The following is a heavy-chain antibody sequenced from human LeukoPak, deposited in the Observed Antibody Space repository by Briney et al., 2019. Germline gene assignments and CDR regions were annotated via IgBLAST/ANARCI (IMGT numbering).Heavy chain of an antibody. CDR1: GGSISSGGYY. Sequence: SETLSLTCTVSGGSISSGGYYWSWIRQHPGKGLEWIGYIYYSGSTYYNPSFKSRVTISVDTSKNQFSLKLSSVTAADTAVYYCAREPRITMVRGVIIGYFDYWGQGTLVTVSS. CDR3: AREPRITMVRGVIIGYFDY. J-gene: IGHJ4*02. V-gene: IGHV4-31*03. D-gene: IGHD3-10*01. CDR2: IYYSGST.